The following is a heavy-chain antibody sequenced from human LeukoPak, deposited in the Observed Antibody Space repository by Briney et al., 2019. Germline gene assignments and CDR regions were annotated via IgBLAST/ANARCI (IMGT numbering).Heavy chain of an antibody. CDR2: TYYRSKWYN. V-gene: IGHV6-1*01. J-gene: IGHJ6*02. Sequence: SQTLSLTCAISGDSVSSNSAAWNWIRQSPSRGLEWLGRTYYRSKWYNDYAVSVKSRITINPDTSKNQFSLKLSSVTAADTAVYYCARGGGSGPTEPYYYYYGMDVWGQGTTVTVSS. D-gene: IGHD3-10*01. CDR3: ARGGGSGPTEPYYYYYGMDV. CDR1: GDSVSSNSAA.